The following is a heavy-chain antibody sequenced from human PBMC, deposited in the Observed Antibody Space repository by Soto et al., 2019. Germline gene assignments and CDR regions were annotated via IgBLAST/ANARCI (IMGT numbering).Heavy chain of an antibody. CDR3: ATTYCSGGYCFSSEY. CDR1: GITFRSYS. V-gene: IGHV3-21*01. CDR2: ITSDSSDI. D-gene: IGHD2-15*01. Sequence: GGSLRLSCAASGITFRSYSMSWVRQAPGKGLEWVASITSDSSDIYYEDSVKGRFTISRDNGENSLYLQMTSLGAEDTGVYYCATTYCSGGYCFSSEY. J-gene: IGHJ1*01.